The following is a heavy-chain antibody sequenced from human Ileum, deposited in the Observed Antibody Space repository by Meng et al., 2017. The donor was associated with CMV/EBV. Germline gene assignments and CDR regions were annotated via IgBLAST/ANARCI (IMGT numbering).Heavy chain of an antibody. CDR3: ARDVYYYDSSGRQNWFDP. CDR2: ISSSSSYI. Sequence: LTFSSYSMDWVRQGPGKGLEWVSSISSSSSYIYYADSVKGRFTISRDNAKNSLYLQMNSLRAEDTAVYYCARDVYYYDSSGRQNWFDPWGQGTLVTVSS. J-gene: IGHJ5*02. D-gene: IGHD3-22*01. CDR1: LTFSSYS. V-gene: IGHV3-21*01.